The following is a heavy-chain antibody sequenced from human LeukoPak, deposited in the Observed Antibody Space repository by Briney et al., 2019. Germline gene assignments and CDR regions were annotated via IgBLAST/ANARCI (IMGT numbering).Heavy chain of an antibody. J-gene: IGHJ4*02. CDR1: GFTFSTYN. Sequence: GGSLRLPCAASGFTFSTYNMSWIRQPPGKGLEWVSYIRSSGSTIYYADSVKGRFTISRDNAKNSLYLQMNSLRAEDTAVYYCARDRMGIAVAGTRDFDYWGQGTLVTVPS. V-gene: IGHV3-11*04. CDR2: IRSSGSTI. D-gene: IGHD6-19*01. CDR3: ARDRMGIAVAGTRDFDY.